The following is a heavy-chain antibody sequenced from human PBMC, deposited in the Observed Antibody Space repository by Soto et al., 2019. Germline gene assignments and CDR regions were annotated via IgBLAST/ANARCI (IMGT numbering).Heavy chain of an antibody. V-gene: IGHV3-48*01. CDR2: ISSSGSST. D-gene: IGHD3-22*01. CDR3: ARGLYYYDSSGYWGY. J-gene: IGHJ4*02. Sequence: GGSLRLSCAASGFTFSSYAMSWVRQAPGKGLEWVSYISSSGSSTYYADSVKGRFTISRDNAKNSLYLQMNSLRAEDTAVYYCARGLYYYDSSGYWGYWGQGTLVTVSS. CDR1: GFTFSSYA.